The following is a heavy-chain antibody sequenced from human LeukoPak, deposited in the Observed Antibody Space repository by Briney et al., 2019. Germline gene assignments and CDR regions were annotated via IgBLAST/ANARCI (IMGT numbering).Heavy chain of an antibody. CDR2: ISSSSSYI. Sequence: GGSLRLSCAASGFTFSNYSMNWVRQAPGKGLEWVSSISSSSSYIYYADSVKGRFTISRDNAKNSLYLQMNSLRAEDTAVYYCAKGPPPLKRHDYYYYMDVWGKGTTVTVSS. CDR3: AKGPPPLKRHDYYYYMDV. J-gene: IGHJ6*03. CDR1: GFTFSNYS. V-gene: IGHV3-21*01.